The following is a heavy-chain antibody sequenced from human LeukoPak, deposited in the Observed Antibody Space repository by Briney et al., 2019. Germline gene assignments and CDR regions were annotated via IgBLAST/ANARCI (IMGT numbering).Heavy chain of an antibody. D-gene: IGHD2-15*01. J-gene: IGHJ4*02. Sequence: PGGSLRLSCAASGFTFSSLGMHWVRRAPGKGLEWVAIISHDGRSKYYADSVKGRFTISRDNSKNTLYLQMNSLRVEDTAVYYCAKAGYGGSSTTTYGDYWGQGTLVTVSS. CDR1: GFTFSSLG. CDR2: ISHDGRSK. CDR3: AKAGYGGSSTTTYGDY. V-gene: IGHV3-30*18.